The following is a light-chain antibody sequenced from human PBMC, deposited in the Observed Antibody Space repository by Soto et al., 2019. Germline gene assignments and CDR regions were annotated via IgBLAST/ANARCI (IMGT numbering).Light chain of an antibody. J-gene: IGKJ3*01. CDR3: QQYNNWPFT. CDR1: QSFSSN. Sequence: EIAMTQSPATLSVSPGERATISCRASQSFSSNLAWYQQKPGQPPRLLIYGASTRATGIPARFSGSGSGTEFTLTISSLQSEDFAVYYCQQYNNWPFTFGPGNKVYI. V-gene: IGKV3-15*01. CDR2: GAS.